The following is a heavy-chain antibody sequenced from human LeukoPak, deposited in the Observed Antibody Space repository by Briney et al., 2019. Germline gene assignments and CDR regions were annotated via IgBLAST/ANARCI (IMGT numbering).Heavy chain of an antibody. CDR1: GFTLSTYA. Sequence: AGGSLRLSCAASGFTLSTYAMSWVRQTPGKGLEWVAATSSSDAGTYHADSVRGRFTISRDNSKNTLYLQMNSLSAEDAAVYFCAKAPVTSCRGAYCYPFDSWGQGTLVTVSS. D-gene: IGHD2-21*01. CDR3: AKAPVTSCRGAYCYPFDS. CDR2: TSSSDAGT. V-gene: IGHV3-23*01. J-gene: IGHJ4*02.